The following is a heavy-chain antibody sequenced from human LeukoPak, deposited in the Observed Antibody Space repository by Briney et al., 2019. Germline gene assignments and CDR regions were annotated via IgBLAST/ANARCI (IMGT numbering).Heavy chain of an antibody. V-gene: IGHV3-7*01. CDR3: ARDLKAPSYYDILTGYYVAFDY. CDR1: GFTFSSYW. Sequence: GGSLRLSCAASGFTFSSYWMSWVRQAPGKGLEWVANIKQDGSEKYYVDSVKGRFTIPRDNAKNTLYLQMNSLRAEDTAVYYCARDLKAPSYYDILTGYYVAFDYWGQGTLVTVSS. CDR2: IKQDGSEK. J-gene: IGHJ4*02. D-gene: IGHD3-9*01.